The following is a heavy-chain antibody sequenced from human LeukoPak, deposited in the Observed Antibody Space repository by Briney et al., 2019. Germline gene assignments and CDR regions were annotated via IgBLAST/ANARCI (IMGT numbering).Heavy chain of an antibody. J-gene: IGHJ4*02. CDR3: ASATYCSGDCYAFFDD. V-gene: IGHV3-66*02. D-gene: IGHD2-21*02. CDR1: GFTVSSKY. Sequence: GGSLRLSCAASGFTVSSKYMSWVRQALGQGLEWVSSIYSGGNTYYADSVKGRFTISRDNSKNTVYLQMNSLRAEDTAVYYCASATYCSGDCYAFFDDWGQGTLVTVSS. CDR2: IYSGGNT.